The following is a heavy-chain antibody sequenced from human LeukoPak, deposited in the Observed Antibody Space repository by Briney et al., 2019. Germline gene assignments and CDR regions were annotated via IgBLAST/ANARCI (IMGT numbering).Heavy chain of an antibody. D-gene: IGHD2-15*01. V-gene: IGHV4-34*01. Sequence: PSETLSLTCAVYGGSFSGYYWSWIRQPPGNGLEWIGEINHSGSTNHNPSLKSRVTISVDTSKNQFSLKLSSVTAADTAVYYCASQQLRYCSGGSCYNLDYWGQGTLVTVSS. CDR1: GGSFSGYY. J-gene: IGHJ4*02. CDR2: INHSGST. CDR3: ASQQLRYCSGGSCYNLDY.